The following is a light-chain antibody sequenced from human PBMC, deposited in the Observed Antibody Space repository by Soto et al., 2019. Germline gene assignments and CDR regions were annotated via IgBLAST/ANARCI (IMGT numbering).Light chain of an antibody. Sequence: DIVVTQTPLSSPVALGQAASISCRSSQSLVHKDGNTYLSWFHQRPGQPPRLLIYKVSVRFSGVPDRFSGSGAGTDFTLTISRVETEDVGGSYCMQATQSPGTFGQGTKVEIK. CDR1: QSLVHKDGNTY. J-gene: IGKJ1*01. CDR2: KVS. CDR3: MQATQSPGT. V-gene: IGKV2-24*01.